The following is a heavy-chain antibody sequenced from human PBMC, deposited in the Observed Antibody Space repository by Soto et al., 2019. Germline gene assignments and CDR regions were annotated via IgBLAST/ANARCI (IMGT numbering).Heavy chain of an antibody. CDR1: GYPLTEIS. D-gene: IGHD3-3*02. V-gene: IGHV1-24*01. CDR3: ASTRCIFGVGITCWLDP. J-gene: IGHJ5*02. CDR2: YDPEDGET. Sequence: GASVKVSCKVAGYPLTEISIHWVRQAPGKGLEWMGGYDPEDGETIYAQKFQDRVTMTEDTSTDTAYMELSSLRSEDTAVYYCASTRCIFGVGITCWLDPWGQGTLVTVSS.